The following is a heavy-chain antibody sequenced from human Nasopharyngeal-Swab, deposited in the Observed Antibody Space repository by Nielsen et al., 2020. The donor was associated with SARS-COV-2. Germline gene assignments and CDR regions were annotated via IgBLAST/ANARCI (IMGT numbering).Heavy chain of an antibody. V-gene: IGHV4-59*08. Sequence: SETLSLTCTVSGGSISSYYWSWIRQPPGKGLEWIGYIYYSGSTNYNPSLKSRVTISVDTSKNQFSLKLSSVTAADTAVYYCAGHKVGSTMVRDDAFDIWGQGTMATVSS. CDR2: IYYSGST. CDR3: AGHKVGSTMVRDDAFDI. D-gene: IGHD3-10*01. CDR1: GGSISSYY. J-gene: IGHJ3*02.